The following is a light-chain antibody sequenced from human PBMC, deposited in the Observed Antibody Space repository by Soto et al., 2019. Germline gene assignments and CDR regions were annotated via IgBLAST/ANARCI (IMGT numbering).Light chain of an antibody. Sequence: QSVLTQPPSVSGARGQRVSISCTGSSSNIGAGYDVHWYQQIPGTAPKLLIYGNKIRPSGVPDRFSGSKSGTSAFLAITGLQAEDEADYYGQSYDSSLSAWVFGGGTKLTVL. CDR1: SSNIGAGYD. J-gene: IGLJ3*02. CDR2: GNK. V-gene: IGLV1-40*01. CDR3: QSYDSSLSAWV.